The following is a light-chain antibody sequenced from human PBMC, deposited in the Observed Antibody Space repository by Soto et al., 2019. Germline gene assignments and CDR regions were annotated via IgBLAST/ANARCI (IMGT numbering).Light chain of an antibody. Sequence: AIRMTQSPSSFSASTGDRVTITCRASQGISSYLAWYQQKTGKAPKLLIYAASTLQSGVPSRFSGSGSGKDFALTISCLQSEDFETYYCQWYCSYPPITFGQGTRLQSK. J-gene: IGKJ5*01. CDR2: AAS. V-gene: IGKV1-8*01. CDR3: QWYCSYPPIT. CDR1: QGISSY.